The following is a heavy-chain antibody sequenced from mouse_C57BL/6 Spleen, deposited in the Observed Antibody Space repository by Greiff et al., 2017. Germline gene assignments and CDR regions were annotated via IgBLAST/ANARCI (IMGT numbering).Heavy chain of an antibody. CDR3: ARGGSSSFAY. Sequence: EVKLMESGPGLVKPSQSLSLTCSVTGYSITSGYYWNWIRQFPGNKLEWMGYISYDGSNNYNPSLKNRISITRDTSKNQFFLKLNSVTTKDTATYYCARGGSSSFAYWGQGTLVTVSA. J-gene: IGHJ3*01. D-gene: IGHD1-1*01. V-gene: IGHV3-6*01. CDR1: GYSITSGYY. CDR2: ISYDGSN.